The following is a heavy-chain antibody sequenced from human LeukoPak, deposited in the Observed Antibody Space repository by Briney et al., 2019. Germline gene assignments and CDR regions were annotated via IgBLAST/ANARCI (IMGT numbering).Heavy chain of an antibody. D-gene: IGHD5-12*01. J-gene: IGHJ4*02. Sequence: GGSLRLSCAASGFTFSSYWMSWIRQAPGKGLEWASYISSSGSTIYYADSVKGRFTISRDNAKNSLYLQMNSLRAEDTAVYYCASLGYSGYDYYFDYWGQGTLVTVSS. V-gene: IGHV3-11*01. CDR2: ISSSGSTI. CDR3: ASLGYSGYDYYFDY. CDR1: GFTFSSYW.